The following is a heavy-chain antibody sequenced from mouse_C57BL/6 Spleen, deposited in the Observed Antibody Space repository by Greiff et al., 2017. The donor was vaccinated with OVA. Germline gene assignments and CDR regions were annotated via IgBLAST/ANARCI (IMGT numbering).Heavy chain of an antibody. CDR3: ARRWYYGSSPSYWYFDV. D-gene: IGHD1-1*01. CDR1: GYTFTSYD. V-gene: IGHV1-85*01. J-gene: IGHJ1*03. CDR2: IYPRDGST. Sequence: VKLMESGPELVKPGASVKLSCKASGYTFTSYDINWVKQRPGQGLEWIGWIYPRDGSTKYNEKFKGKATLTVDTSSSTAYMELHSLTSEDSAVYFCARRWYYGSSPSYWYFDVWGTGTTVTVSS.